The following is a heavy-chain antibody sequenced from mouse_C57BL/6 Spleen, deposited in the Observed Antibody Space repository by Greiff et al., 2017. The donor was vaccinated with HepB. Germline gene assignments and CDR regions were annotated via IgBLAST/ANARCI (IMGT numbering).Heavy chain of an antibody. CDR3: ARWYSLYDGSSYRSAMDY. J-gene: IGHJ4*01. CDR1: GYTFTSYW. CDR2: IYPGSGST. V-gene: IGHV1-55*01. Sequence: QVQLQQPGAELVKPGASVKMSCKASGYTFTSYWITWVKQRPGQGLEWIGDIYPGSGSTNYNEKFKSKATLTVDTSSSTAYMQLSSLTSEDSAVYYCARWYSLYDGSSYRSAMDYWGQGTSVTVSS. D-gene: IGHD1-1*01.